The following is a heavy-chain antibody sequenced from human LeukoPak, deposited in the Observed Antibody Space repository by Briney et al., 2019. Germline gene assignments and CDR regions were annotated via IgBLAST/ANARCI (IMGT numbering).Heavy chain of an antibody. J-gene: IGHJ6*03. V-gene: IGHV3-48*01. CDR3: ARDPSGIAVADPYYYYYMDV. CDR1: GFTFSSYW. Sequence: GGSLRLSCAASGFTFSSYWMHWVRQAPGKGLEWVSYISSSSSTIYYADSVKGRFTISRDNAKNSLYLQMNSLRAEDTAVYYCARDPSGIAVADPYYYYYMDVWGKGTTVTVSS. CDR2: ISSSSSTI. D-gene: IGHD6-19*01.